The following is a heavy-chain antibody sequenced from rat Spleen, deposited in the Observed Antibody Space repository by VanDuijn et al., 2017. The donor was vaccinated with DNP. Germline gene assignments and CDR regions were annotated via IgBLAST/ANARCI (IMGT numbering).Heavy chain of an antibody. CDR2: VNSAGTT. V-gene: IGHV3-3*01. Sequence: EVQLQESGPGLVKTSQSLSLTCSVTGYSITSSYRWNWIRKFPGNKLEWMGSVNSAGTTNYNPSLKSRISITRDTSKNQLFLQLNTVSTEDAATYYCARAYNNYSTWFPYWGQGTLVTVSS. CDR1: GYSITSSYR. J-gene: IGHJ3*01. CDR3: ARAYNNYSTWFPY. D-gene: IGHD1-10*01.